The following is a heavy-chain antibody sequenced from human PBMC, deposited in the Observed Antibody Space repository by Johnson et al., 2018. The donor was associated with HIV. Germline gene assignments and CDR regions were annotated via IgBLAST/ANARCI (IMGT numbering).Heavy chain of an antibody. CDR2: IYSGGST. D-gene: IGHD1-26*01. CDR3: ASEEWELLGDAFDI. Sequence: VQLVESGGGLIQPGGSLRLSCAASGFTVSSNYMSWVRQAPGKGLEWVSVIYSGGSTYYADSVKGRFTISRDNSKNTLYLQMNSLRAEDTAVYYCASEEWELLGDAFDIWGQGTMVTVSS. V-gene: IGHV3-66*03. J-gene: IGHJ3*02. CDR1: GFTVSSNY.